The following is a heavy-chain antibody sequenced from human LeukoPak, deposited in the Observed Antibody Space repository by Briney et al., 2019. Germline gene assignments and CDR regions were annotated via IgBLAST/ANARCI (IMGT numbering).Heavy chain of an antibody. V-gene: IGHV3-33*01. J-gene: IGHJ3*02. CDR2: IWNDGSHK. CDR3: ARLSGYEKGYVFDI. Sequence: PGGSLRLSCAASGFTFSSYGMHWARQAPGRGLEWVAVIWNDGSHKYHADSVKGRFTISRDNSKNTLYLQMNSLRAEDTAVYYCARLSGYEKGYVFDIWGQGTMVTVSS. CDR1: GFTFSSYG. D-gene: IGHD5-12*01.